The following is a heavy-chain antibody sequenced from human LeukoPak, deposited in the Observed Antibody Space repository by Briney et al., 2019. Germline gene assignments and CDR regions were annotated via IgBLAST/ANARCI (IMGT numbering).Heavy chain of an antibody. CDR2: IKQDASET. CDR1: GFIVSNYC. V-gene: IGHV3-7*01. Sequence: GGSLRLSCAASGFIVSNYCMGWVRQAPGKGLEWVAYIKQDASETYYVDSVRGRFSISRDNAKNSLYLQMNSLRAEDTAVYYCARDRDRSGYPYYYYGMDVWGQGTTVTVSS. D-gene: IGHD3-22*01. CDR3: ARDRDRSGYPYYYYGMDV. J-gene: IGHJ6*02.